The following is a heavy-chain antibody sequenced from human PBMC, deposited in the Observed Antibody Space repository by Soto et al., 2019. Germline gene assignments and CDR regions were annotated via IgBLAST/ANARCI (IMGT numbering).Heavy chain of an antibody. V-gene: IGHV3-11*06. D-gene: IGHD6-6*01. CDR2: ISSSSSYT. Sequence: TGGSLRLSCAASGFTFSDYYMSWIRQAPGKGLEWVSYISSSSSYTNYADSVKGRFTISRDNAKNSLYLQMNSLRAEDTAVYYCARDRYSSSGDFDYWGQGTLVTVSS. CDR3: ARDRYSSSGDFDY. CDR1: GFTFSDYY. J-gene: IGHJ4*02.